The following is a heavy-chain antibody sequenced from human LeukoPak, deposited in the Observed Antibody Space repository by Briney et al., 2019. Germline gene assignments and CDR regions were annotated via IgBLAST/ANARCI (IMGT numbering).Heavy chain of an antibody. CDR2: IYYSGST. V-gene: IGHV4-61*05. D-gene: IGHD5-12*01. Sequence: SETLSLTCAVSGGSISSTTSYWGWIRQPPGKGLEWIGYIYYSGSTNYNPSLKSRVTISVNTSKNQFSLKLSSVTAADTAVYYCASTGLKGYSGYDYVWYAFDIWGQGTMVTVSS. CDR1: GGSISSTTSY. J-gene: IGHJ3*02. CDR3: ASTGLKGYSGYDYVWYAFDI.